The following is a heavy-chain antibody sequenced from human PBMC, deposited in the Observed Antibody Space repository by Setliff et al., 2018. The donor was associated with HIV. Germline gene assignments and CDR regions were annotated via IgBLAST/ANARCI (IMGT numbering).Heavy chain of an antibody. J-gene: IGHJ4*02. D-gene: IGHD3-10*01. Sequence: GGSLRLSCAASGFTFISYGMSWVRQAPGKGLEWVSSISGSGSSTYYADSVKGRFTIPRDNSKNTLYLQMDSLRAEDTAVYYCAKVHYYGSGNYYRIFDYWGQGTLVTVSS. CDR2: ISGSGSST. V-gene: IGHV3-23*01. CDR3: AKVHYYGSGNYYRIFDY. CDR1: GFTFISYG.